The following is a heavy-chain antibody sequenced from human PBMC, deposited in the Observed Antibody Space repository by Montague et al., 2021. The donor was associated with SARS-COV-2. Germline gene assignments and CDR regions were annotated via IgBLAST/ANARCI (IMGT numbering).Heavy chain of an antibody. V-gene: IGHV4-39*02. CDR1: GGSISSSNYY. CDR2: LYYSGST. J-gene: IGHJ4*02. Sequence: SETLYLTCIVSGGSISSSNYYWGWIRQPPGKGLEYIGSLYYSGSTYYNPSLRSRVTISVETSKNQLSLRLTAVTAADTAVYYCATEGAAAGFDFWGQGILVTVSS. CDR3: ATEGAAAGFDF. D-gene: IGHD6-13*01.